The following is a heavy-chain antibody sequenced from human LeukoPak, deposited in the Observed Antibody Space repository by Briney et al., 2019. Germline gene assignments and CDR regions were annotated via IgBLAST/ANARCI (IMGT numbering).Heavy chain of an antibody. J-gene: IGHJ4*02. CDR2: FDPEDGEK. CDR1: GYTLTELS. D-gene: IGHD3-10*01. V-gene: IGHV1-24*01. CDR3: ATDLKRVYYYGAGSYNY. Sequence: ASVKVSCKVSGYTLTELSTHWVRQAPGKELEWMGGFDPEDGEKTYAQKFQGRVTMTADTSTDTAYMELSSLRSEDTAVYYCATDLKRVYYYGAGSYNYWGQGALVTVSS.